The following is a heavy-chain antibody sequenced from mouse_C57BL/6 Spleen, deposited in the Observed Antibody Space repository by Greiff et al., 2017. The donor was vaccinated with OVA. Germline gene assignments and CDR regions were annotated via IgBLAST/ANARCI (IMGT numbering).Heavy chain of an antibody. CDR3: ARSENHYYAMDY. V-gene: IGHV1-55*01. J-gene: IGHJ4*01. CDR2: IYPGSGST. Sequence: QQSGAELVKPGASVKMSCKASGYTFTSYWITWVKQRPGQGLEWIGDIYPGSGSTNYNEKFKSKATLTVDTSSSTAYMQLSSLTSEDSAVYYCARSENHYYAMDYWGQGTSVTVSS. CDR1: GYTFTSYW.